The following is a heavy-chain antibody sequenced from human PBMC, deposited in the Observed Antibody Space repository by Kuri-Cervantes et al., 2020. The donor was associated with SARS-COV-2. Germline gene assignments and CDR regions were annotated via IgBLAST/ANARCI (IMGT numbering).Heavy chain of an antibody. D-gene: IGHD6-19*01. J-gene: IGHJ4*02. CDR2: ISSSGSTI. CDR3: VKHSSGWYEDEYFDY. CDR1: GFTFSSYE. V-gene: IGHV3-48*03. Sequence: GGSLRLSCAASGFTFSSYEMNWVRQAPGKGLEWVSYISSSGSTIYYADSVKGRFTISRDNSKNTLYLQMSSLRAEDTAVYYCVKHSSGWYEDEYFDYWGQGTLVTVSS.